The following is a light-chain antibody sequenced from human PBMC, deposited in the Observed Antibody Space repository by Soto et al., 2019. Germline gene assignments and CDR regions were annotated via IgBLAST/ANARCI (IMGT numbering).Light chain of an antibody. CDR2: GAS. V-gene: IGKV3-15*01. CDR1: QSINSE. J-gene: IGKJ2*01. CDR3: QQCHNWPLT. Sequence: EIVMTQSPATLSLSPGERAALSCRASQSINSELAWYQQKPGQPPRLLIYGASTMATGVPARFTGSESGSEFTLIISGLQSEDFAVYYCQQCHNWPLTFGQGTRLEI.